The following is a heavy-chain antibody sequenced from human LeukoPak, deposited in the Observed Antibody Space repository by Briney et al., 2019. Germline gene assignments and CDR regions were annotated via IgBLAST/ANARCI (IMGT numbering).Heavy chain of an antibody. CDR1: GYTFTDHF. CDR3: ARQSSYSTGWYGFDI. D-gene: IGHD6-19*01. J-gene: IGHJ3*02. Sequence: GASVKFSCKASGYTFTDHFMHWVRQAPGQGLEWMGWINPNSGAKKNAQRFQGRVTMTRDTSITTAYMELSRLRSDDTAVYYCARQSSYSTGWYGFDIWGQGTMVTVSS. CDR2: INPNSGAK. V-gene: IGHV1-2*02.